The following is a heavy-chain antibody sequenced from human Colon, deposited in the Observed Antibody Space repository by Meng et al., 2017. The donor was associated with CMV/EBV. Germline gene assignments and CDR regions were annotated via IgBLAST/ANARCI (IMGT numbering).Heavy chain of an antibody. V-gene: IGHV4-59*01. J-gene: IGHJ6*02. CDR3: ARDRITIFGVVIIGYYGMDV. Sequence: SETLSLTCTVSGGSITGSYWSWIRQPPGKGLQWIGYICNSGSTNYNPSLKSRVTISVDTSKNQLSLKLSSVTAADTAVYYCARDRITIFGVVIIGYYGMDVWGQGTTVTVSS. CDR2: ICNSGST. CDR1: GGSITGSY. D-gene: IGHD3-3*01.